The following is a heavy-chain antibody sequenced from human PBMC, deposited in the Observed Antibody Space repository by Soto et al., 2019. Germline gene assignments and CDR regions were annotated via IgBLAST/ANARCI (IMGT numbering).Heavy chain of an antibody. CDR3: ARGRFGEWGYAMDV. D-gene: IGHD3-10*01. CDR1: GLTFSDCY. CDR2: ISSSGSSI. J-gene: IGHJ6*02. V-gene: IGHV3-11*01. Sequence: QVQLVESGGGLVKPGGSLRLSCAASGLTFSDCYMNWIRQAPGKGLEWVSYISSSGSSINYAGSAKGRFTISRDNAKNSLSLQMNRRRAEDTPRYYCARGRFGEWGYAMDVWGQGTTVTVSS.